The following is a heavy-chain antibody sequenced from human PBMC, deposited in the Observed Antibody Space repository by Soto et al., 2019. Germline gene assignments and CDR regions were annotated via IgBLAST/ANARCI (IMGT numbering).Heavy chain of an antibody. CDR1: DFPFSSFE. CDR2: MSTSGADI. CDR3: ARTLGNWYFDL. D-gene: IGHD7-27*01. V-gene: IGHV3-48*03. J-gene: IGHJ2*01. Sequence: PGGSLRLSCIASDFPFSSFEMNWVRQVPGRGLEWLSYMSTSGADIKYAASLEGRFTVSRDNSKKPLFLQMDSLRVADTAVYYCARTLGNWYFDLWGRGTLVTVSS.